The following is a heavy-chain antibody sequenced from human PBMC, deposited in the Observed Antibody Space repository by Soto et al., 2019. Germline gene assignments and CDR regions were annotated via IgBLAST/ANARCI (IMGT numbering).Heavy chain of an antibody. J-gene: IGHJ6*02. CDR1: GYTFTSYG. CDR3: ARAIRMTSGYYYYGMDV. CDR2: ISAYNGNT. V-gene: IGHV1-18*01. D-gene: IGHD4-17*01. Sequence: QVQLVQSGAEVKKPGASVKVSCKASGYTFTSYGISWVRQAPGQGLEWMGWISAYNGNTNYAQKLQGRVTMTTDTSPSTADMERRSLRSDDTAVYYCARAIRMTSGYYYYGMDVWGQGTTVTVSS.